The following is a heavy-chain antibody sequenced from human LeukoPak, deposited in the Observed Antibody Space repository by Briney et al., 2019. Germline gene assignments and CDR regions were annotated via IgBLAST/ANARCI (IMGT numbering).Heavy chain of an antibody. CDR3: ARPPRGLGSTHNWFDP. Sequence: SETLSLTCTVSGGSISSYYWSWIRQPPGKGLEWIGYIYYSGSTNYNPSLKSRVTISVDTSKNQFSLKLSSVTAADTAVYYCARPPRGLGSTHNWFDPWGQGTLVTVSS. V-gene: IGHV4-59*08. D-gene: IGHD3-10*01. J-gene: IGHJ5*02. CDR2: IYYSGST. CDR1: GGSISSYY.